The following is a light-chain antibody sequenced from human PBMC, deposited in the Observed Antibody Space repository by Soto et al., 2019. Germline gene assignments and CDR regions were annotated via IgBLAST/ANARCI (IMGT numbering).Light chain of an antibody. J-gene: IGKJ1*01. CDR1: QYISTY. CDR3: RQSYSAPWT. CDR2: GAS. V-gene: IGKV1-39*01. Sequence: DIQMTQSPSSLSASVGDKVSITCRASQYISTYLNWYQEEPGKAPNLLIYGASRLQTGVPSRFSGSGSGTDFTLTISNLQPEDFATYSCRQSYSAPWTFGQGTRVEVK.